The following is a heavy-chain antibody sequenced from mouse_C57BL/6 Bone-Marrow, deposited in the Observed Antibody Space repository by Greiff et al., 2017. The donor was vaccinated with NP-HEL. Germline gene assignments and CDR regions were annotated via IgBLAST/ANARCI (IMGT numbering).Heavy chain of an antibody. CDR2: IYPRSGNT. CDR3: ALYYYGHHADY. V-gene: IGHV1-81*01. D-gene: IGHD1-1*01. J-gene: IGHJ2*01. Sequence: VQLQQSGAELARPGASVKLSCKASGYTFPSYGISWVKQRTGQGLEWIGEIYPRSGNTYYNEKFKGKATLTADKSSSTAYMELRSLTSEDSAVYFCALYYYGHHADYWGQGTTLTVSS. CDR1: GYTFPSYG.